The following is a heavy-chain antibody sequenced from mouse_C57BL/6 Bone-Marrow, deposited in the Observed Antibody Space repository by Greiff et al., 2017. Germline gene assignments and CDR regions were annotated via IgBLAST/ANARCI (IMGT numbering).Heavy chain of an antibody. V-gene: IGHV5-6*01. Sequence: EVQGVESGGDLVKPGGSLKLSCAASGFTFSSYGMSWVRQTPDQRLEWVATISSGGSYTYYPDSVKGRFTISRDNAKNTLYLQMSSLKSEDTAMYYCARRDGYSERFAYWGQGTLVTVAA. CDR1: GFTFSSYG. CDR3: ARRDGYSERFAY. D-gene: IGHD2-3*01. J-gene: IGHJ3*01. CDR2: ISSGGSYT.